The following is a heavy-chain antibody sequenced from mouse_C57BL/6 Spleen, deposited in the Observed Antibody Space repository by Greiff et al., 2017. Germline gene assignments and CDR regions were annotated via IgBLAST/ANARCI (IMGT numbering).Heavy chain of an antibody. D-gene: IGHD2-5*01. V-gene: IGHV3-6*01. Sequence: EVQLVESGPGLVKPSQSLSLTCSVTGYSITSGYYWNWLRQFPGNKLEWMGYISYDGSNNYNPSLKNRISITRDTSKNQFFLKLNSVTTEDTATYYCARGYYSKGFDYWGQGTTLTVSS. CDR1: GYSITSGYY. CDR3: ARGYYSKGFDY. CDR2: ISYDGSN. J-gene: IGHJ2*01.